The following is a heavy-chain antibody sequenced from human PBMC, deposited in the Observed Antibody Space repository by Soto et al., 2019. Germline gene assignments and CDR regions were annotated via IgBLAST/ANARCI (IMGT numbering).Heavy chain of an antibody. Sequence: SETLSLTCTVSGGSISSYYWSWIRQPPGKGLEWIGYIYYSGSTNYNPSLKSRVTISVDTSKNQFSLKLSSVTAADTAVYYCARAVAGRQHFDFWGQGTLVTVSS. V-gene: IGHV4-59*01. CDR1: GGSISSYY. D-gene: IGHD6-19*01. CDR2: IYYSGST. CDR3: ARAVAGRQHFDF. J-gene: IGHJ4*02.